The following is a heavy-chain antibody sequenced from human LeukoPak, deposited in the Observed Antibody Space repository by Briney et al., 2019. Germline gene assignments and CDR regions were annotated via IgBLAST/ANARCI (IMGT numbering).Heavy chain of an antibody. D-gene: IGHD1-14*01. CDR1: GFIFSSYG. J-gene: IGHJ5*02. V-gene: IGHV3-23*01. CDR3: TKDAGPTFNWFDP. CDR2: MSAGGEST. Sequence: PGGSLRLSCRASGFIFSSYGMAWVRQAPGKGLEWVSTMSAGGESTHYADSVSGRFTISRDNSNDILYLEMYSLRVEDTAVYYCTKDAGPTFNWFDPWGQGTRVTVSS.